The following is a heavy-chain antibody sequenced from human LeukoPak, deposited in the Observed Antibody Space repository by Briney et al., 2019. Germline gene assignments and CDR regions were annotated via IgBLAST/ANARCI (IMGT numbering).Heavy chain of an antibody. CDR3: AREYTWEKNWSDP. CDR1: GGSISSYY. CDR2: IYYSGST. J-gene: IGHJ5*02. V-gene: IGHV4-59*01. Sequence: SETLSLTCTVSGGSISSYYWSWIRQPPGKGLEWIGYIYYSGSTNYNPSLKSRVTISVDTSKNQFSLKLSSVTAADTAVYYCAREYTWEKNWSDPWGQGTLVTVSS. D-gene: IGHD1-26*01.